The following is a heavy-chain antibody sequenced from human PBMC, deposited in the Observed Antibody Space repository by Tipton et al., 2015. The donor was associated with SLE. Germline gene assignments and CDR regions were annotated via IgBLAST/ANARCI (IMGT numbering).Heavy chain of an antibody. CDR3: SRGAADAFDI. CDR2: INHSGST. CDR1: GGSISGYY. V-gene: IGHV4-34*01. J-gene: IGHJ3*02. Sequence: TLSLTCTVSGGSISGYYWSWIRQPPGKGLEWIGEINHSGSTNYNPSLKSRVTISVDTSKNQFSLKLSSVTAADTAVYYCSRGAADAFDIWGQGTMVTVSS.